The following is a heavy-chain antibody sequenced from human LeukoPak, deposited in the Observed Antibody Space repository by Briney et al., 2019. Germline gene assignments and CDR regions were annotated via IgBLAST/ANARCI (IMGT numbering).Heavy chain of an antibody. J-gene: IGHJ4*02. CDR3: AKGASDIVVVTSIYYFDY. D-gene: IGHD2-2*01. CDR1: GFTLSSYS. CDR2: ISSINRYI. Sequence: GASLRLSCAASGFTLSSYSMNWCRQAPGKGLDWHSSISSINRYIYYSYAVKVRFTISMDNAKNSLYLQMNSLRAEDTAVYYCAKGASDIVVVTSIYYFDYWGQGTLVTVSS. V-gene: IGHV3-21*01.